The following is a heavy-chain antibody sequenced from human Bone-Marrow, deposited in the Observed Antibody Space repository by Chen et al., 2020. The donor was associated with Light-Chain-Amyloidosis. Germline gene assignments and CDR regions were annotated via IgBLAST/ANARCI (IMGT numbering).Heavy chain of an antibody. CDR3: VRDLNEPFTGLYKGWFDS. D-gene: IGHD1-1*01. V-gene: IGHV3-74*01. J-gene: IGHJ5*01. CDR1: GFTFSDYW. Sequence: EVQLVESGGGLVKPGGSLRLSCAASGFTFSDYWMHWVRQAPGKGLVWVSHIHGDASGVSYADSVKGRFTISRDNARNTLYLQMNSLRAEDTAVYFCVRDLNEPFTGLYKGWFDSWGRGTQVTVSS. CDR2: IHGDASGV.